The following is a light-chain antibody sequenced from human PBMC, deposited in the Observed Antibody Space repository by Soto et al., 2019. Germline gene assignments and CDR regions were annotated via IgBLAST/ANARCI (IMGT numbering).Light chain of an antibody. J-gene: IGKJ3*01. CDR3: QQRSNWPPLFT. CDR2: AAS. V-gene: IGKV1-12*01. CDR1: QGISGW. Sequence: DIQMTQSPSSVSASVGDRVTITCRASQGISGWLARCRQKPGRAPKVPIHAASSLQSGVPSRFRGSGSGTHFTLAIGSLQPEDYAVYYCQQRSNWPPLFTFGPGTKVDIK.